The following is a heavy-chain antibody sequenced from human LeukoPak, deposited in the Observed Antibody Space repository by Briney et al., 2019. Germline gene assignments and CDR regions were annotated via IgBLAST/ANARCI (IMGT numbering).Heavy chain of an antibody. Sequence: SVKVSRKASGGTFSSYAISWVRQAPGQGLEWMGRIIPIFGTANYAQKFQGRVTITTDESTSTAYMELSSLRSEDTAVYYCARDERGGGVDSSGYSNYWGQGTLVTVSS. CDR1: GGTFSSYA. V-gene: IGHV1-69*05. J-gene: IGHJ4*02. CDR3: ARDERGGGVDSSGYSNY. D-gene: IGHD3-22*01. CDR2: IIPIFGTA.